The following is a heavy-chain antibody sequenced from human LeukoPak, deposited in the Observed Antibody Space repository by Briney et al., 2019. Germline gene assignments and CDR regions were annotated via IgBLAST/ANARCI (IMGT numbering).Heavy chain of an antibody. CDR2: ISSSSYI. CDR3: ARGGILTGYRTCYYYYYMDV. CDR1: GFTFSSYS. V-gene: IGHV3-21*01. Sequence: GGSLRLSCAASGFTFSSYSMNWVRQAPGKGLEWVSSISSSSYIYYADSVKGRFTISRDNAKNSLYLQMNSLRAEDTAVYYCARGGILTGYRTCYYYYYMDVWGKGTTVTVSS. D-gene: IGHD3-9*01. J-gene: IGHJ6*03.